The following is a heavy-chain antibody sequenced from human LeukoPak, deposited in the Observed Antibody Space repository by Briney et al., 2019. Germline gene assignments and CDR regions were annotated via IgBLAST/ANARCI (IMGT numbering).Heavy chain of an antibody. CDR3: ATIAPGDLFDS. Sequence: ASVKVSCKVSGSTLSEFSIHWVRQAPGKGLEWMGGFVPEDDETIYAQSFQGRVTMTEDTSTDTAYMELSSLRSEDTAMYYCATIAPGDLFDSWGQGTLVTVSS. J-gene: IGHJ4*02. CDR2: FVPEDDET. V-gene: IGHV1-24*01. CDR1: GSTLSEFS. D-gene: IGHD7-27*01.